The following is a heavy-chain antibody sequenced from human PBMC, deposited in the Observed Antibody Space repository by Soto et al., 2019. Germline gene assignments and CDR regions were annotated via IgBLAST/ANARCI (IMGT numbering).Heavy chain of an antibody. J-gene: IGHJ6*03. CDR2: IWYDGSNK. D-gene: IGHD4-17*01. V-gene: IGHV3-33*01. CDR1: GFTFSSYG. CDR3: ARETVQDYYYYYMDV. Sequence: GGSLRLSCAASGFTFSSYGMHWVRQAPGKGLEWVAVIWYDGSNKYYADSVKGRFTISRDNSKNTLYLQMNSLRAEDTAVYYCARETVQDYYYYYMDVWGKGTTVTVSS.